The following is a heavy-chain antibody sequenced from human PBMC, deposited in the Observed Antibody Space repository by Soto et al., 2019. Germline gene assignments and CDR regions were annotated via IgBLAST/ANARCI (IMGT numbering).Heavy chain of an antibody. V-gene: IGHV1-18*04. Sequence: QVQLVQSGAEVKKPGASVKVSCKASGYTFTSYGISWVRQAPGQGLAWMGWISAYNGKTNYAQKLQGRVTMTTDTSTSTAYMALGSLRSDDTAVYYSGRVTIRGNDVSWFDPWGQGTLVPVSS. CDR3: GRVTIRGNDVSWFDP. J-gene: IGHJ5*02. D-gene: IGHD1-1*01. CDR2: ISAYNGKT. CDR1: GYTFTSYG.